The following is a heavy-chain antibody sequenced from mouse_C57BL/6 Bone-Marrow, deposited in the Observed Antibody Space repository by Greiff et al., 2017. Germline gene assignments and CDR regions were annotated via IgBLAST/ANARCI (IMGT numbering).Heavy chain of an antibody. J-gene: IGHJ2*01. V-gene: IGHV1-82*01. D-gene: IGHD2-5*01. Sequence: LVESGPELVKPGASVKISCKASGYAFSSSWMNWVKQRPGKGLEWIGRIYPGDGDTNYNGKFKGKATLTADKSSSTAYMQLSSLTSEDSAVYFCARIPYSNYLDYWGQGTTLTVSS. CDR2: IYPGDGDT. CDR1: GYAFSSSW. CDR3: ARIPYSNYLDY.